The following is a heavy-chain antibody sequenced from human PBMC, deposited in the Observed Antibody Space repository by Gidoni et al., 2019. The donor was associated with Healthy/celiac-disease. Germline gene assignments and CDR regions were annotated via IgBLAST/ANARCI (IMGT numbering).Heavy chain of an antibody. CDR2: IKSKTDGGTT. J-gene: IGHJ6*02. Sequence: EVQLVESGGGLVKPGGSLRLSCAASGFTFSNAWMNWVRQAPGKGLEWVGRIKSKTDGGTTDYAAPVKGSFTISRDDSKNTLYLQMNSLKTEDTAVYYCTTQSITIFGVVIIPAPYYYYGMDVWGQGTTVTVSS. CDR1: GFTFSNAW. CDR3: TTQSITIFGVVIIPAPYYYYGMDV. D-gene: IGHD3-3*01. V-gene: IGHV3-15*07.